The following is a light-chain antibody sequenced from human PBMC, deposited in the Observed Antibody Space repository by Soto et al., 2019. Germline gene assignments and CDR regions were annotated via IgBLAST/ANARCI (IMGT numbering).Light chain of an antibody. Sequence: DIQMTHSPSSLSASVGDRVTITCRASENIGKYLNWYQQKQGKAPKIVIYGASSLQSGVPSRFSGSGSGTDFTLTISSLQPEDFAIYYCQQSFSTHALTFGGGTKVDI. V-gene: IGKV1-39*01. J-gene: IGKJ4*01. CDR3: QQSFSTHALT. CDR1: ENIGKY. CDR2: GAS.